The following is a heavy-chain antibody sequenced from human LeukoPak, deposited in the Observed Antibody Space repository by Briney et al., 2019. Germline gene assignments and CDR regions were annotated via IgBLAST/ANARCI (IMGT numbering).Heavy chain of an antibody. CDR1: GFTFSSYA. CDR3: AREAGQWEGDYFDY. CDR2: ISYDGSNK. Sequence: PGRSLRLSCAASGFTFSSYAMHWVRQAPGKGLEWVAVISYDGSNKHYADSVKGRFTISRDNSKNTLYLQMNSLRAEDTAVYYCAREAGQWEGDYFDYWGQGTLVTVSS. J-gene: IGHJ4*02. D-gene: IGHD1-26*01. V-gene: IGHV3-30-3*01.